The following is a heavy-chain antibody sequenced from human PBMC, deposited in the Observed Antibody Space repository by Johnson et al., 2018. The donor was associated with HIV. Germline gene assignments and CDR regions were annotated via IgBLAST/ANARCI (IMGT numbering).Heavy chain of an antibody. D-gene: IGHD6-13*01. CDR1: GFTFDDYA. V-gene: IGHV3-9*01. CDR2: ISWNSGSI. J-gene: IGHJ3*02. Sequence: VQLVESGGGLVQPGGSLRISCAASGFTFDDYAMHLVRQAPGKGLEWVSGISWNSGSIGYADSVKGRFTISRDNAKNSLYLQMNSLKTEDTAVYYCTTDRGSSWYPPDAFDIWGQGTMVTVSS. CDR3: TTDRGSSWYPPDAFDI.